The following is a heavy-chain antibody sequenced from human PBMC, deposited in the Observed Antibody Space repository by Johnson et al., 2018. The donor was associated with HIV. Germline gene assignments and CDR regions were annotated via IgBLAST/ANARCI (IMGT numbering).Heavy chain of an antibody. CDR3: TTGDCSGGSCHAFDI. CDR2: LKTKTAGGTT. J-gene: IGHJ3*02. CDR1: GFTFSDVW. Sequence: VQLVESGGGSVKPGDSLRLSCAASGFTFSDVWMTWVRQAPGRGLEWLGRLKTKTAGGTTDYAAPVKGRFTISRDDSINTVYLQMNSLKSEDMAVYYCTTGDCSGGSCHAFDIWGQGTMVTVSS. D-gene: IGHD2-15*01. V-gene: IGHV3-15*01.